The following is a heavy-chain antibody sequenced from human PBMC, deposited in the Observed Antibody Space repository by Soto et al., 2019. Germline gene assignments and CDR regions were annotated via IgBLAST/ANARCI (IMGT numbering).Heavy chain of an antibody. CDR3: AKLLVERFLEWQQEA. CDR1: GFTFSSYA. CDR2: ISGSGGST. D-gene: IGHD3-3*01. Sequence: PGGSLRLSCAASGFTFSSYAMSWVRQAPGKGLEWVSAISGSGGSTYYADSVKGRFTISRDNSKNTLYLQMNSLRAEDTAVYYCAKLLVERFLEWQQEAWGQGTLVTVSS. V-gene: IGHV3-23*01. J-gene: IGHJ5*02.